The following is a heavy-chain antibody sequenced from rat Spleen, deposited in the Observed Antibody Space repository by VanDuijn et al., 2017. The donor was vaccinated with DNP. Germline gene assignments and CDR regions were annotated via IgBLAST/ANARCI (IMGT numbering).Heavy chain of an antibody. D-gene: IGHD1-6*01. CDR1: GFSLTDYS. CDR3: ARDRYYGSTVGMDA. J-gene: IGHJ4*01. Sequence: EVQLKESGPGLVQPSQTLSLTCTVSGFSLTDYSVHWVRQPPGKGLEWMGVMWSGGTTAYNSVLKSRLSISRDTSKSQVFLKMNSLQTEDTATYYCARDRYYGSTVGMDAWGQGASVTVSS. V-gene: IGHV2S63*01. CDR2: MWSGGTT.